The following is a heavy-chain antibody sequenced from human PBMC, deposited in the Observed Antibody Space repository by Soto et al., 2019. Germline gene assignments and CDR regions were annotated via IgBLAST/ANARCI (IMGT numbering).Heavy chain of an antibody. CDR2: IYYSGST. V-gene: IGHV4-39*01. Sequence: QLQLQESGPGLVKPSETLSLTCTVSGGSISSSSYYWGWIRQPPGKGLEWIGSIYYSGSTYYNPSHKSRVTISVDKSKNQFSLKLRSVTAADTAVYYCAPVWFGESQHWGQGTLVTVSS. D-gene: IGHD3-10*01. CDR1: GGSISSSSYY. CDR3: APVWFGESQH. J-gene: IGHJ1*01.